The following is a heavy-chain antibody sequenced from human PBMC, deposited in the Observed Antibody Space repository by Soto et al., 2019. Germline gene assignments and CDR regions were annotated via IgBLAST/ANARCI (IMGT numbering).Heavy chain of an antibody. CDR2: ISYTSTTI. CDR1: GLTFSTDE. D-gene: IGHD1-1*01. V-gene: IGHV3-48*03. Sequence: EVQLVASGGDLVPPGGSLRLSCAVSGLTFSTDEMNWVRQAPGKGLEWLAYISYTSTTIKYADSVKGRFAVSRDNAKKSLYLQMNNLSVEDTAIDYGVREGGSLAFDSWGQGTLVTVSS. CDR3: VREGGSLAFDS. J-gene: IGHJ4*02.